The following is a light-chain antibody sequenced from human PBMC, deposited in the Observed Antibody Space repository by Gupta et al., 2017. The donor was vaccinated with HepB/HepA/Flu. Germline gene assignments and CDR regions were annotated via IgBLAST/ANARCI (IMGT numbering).Light chain of an antibody. CDR3: QRYGSSGFT. CDR1: QSISYNY. CDR2: GAS. J-gene: IGKJ2*01. Sequence: EIELTQSLGTLSLSVGERASLSCRASQSISYNYLAWYQQKPGRAPRLLIYGASNRLTGVPDRFSGSGSGTDFTLTISRLEPEDFAVYYCQRYGSSGFTFGQGTKLEIK. V-gene: IGKV3-20*01.